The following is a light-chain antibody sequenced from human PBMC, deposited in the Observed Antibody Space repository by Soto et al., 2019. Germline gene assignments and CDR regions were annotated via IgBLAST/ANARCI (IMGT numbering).Light chain of an antibody. CDR3: SSFAGSDSVV. V-gene: IGLV2-8*01. Sequence: QSALTQPPSASGSPGQSVTISCTGTSSDVGGYNYVSWYQQHAGKGPKLMIYEVNKRPSGVPDRFSGSKFGNTASLTVSGLQADDEAAYYCSSFAGSDSVVFGGGTKLTVL. J-gene: IGLJ2*01. CDR2: EVN. CDR1: SSDVGGYNY.